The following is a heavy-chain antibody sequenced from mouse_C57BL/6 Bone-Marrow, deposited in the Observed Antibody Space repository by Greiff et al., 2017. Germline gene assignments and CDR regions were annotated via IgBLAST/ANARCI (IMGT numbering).Heavy chain of an antibody. CDR1: GFTFSSYA. V-gene: IGHV5-4*01. Sequence: EVQVVESGGGLVKPGGSLKLSCAASGFTFSSYAMSWVRQTPEKRLEWVATISDGGSYTYYPDNVKGRFTISRDNAKNNLYLQMSHLKSEDTAMYYCASSYYYGSRGDFDYWGQGTTLTVSS. CDR2: ISDGGSYT. J-gene: IGHJ2*01. CDR3: ASSYYYGSRGDFDY. D-gene: IGHD1-1*01.